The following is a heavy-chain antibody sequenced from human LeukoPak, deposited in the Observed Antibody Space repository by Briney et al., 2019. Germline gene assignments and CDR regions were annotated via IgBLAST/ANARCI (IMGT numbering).Heavy chain of an antibody. CDR2: ISSSGSTI. V-gene: IGHV3-48*03. D-gene: IGHD6-13*01. Sequence: GGSLRLSCAASGFTFSSYEMNWVRQAPGKGLEWVSYISSSGSTIYYADSVKGRFTISRDKAKNSLYLQMNSLRAEDTAVYYCATHSSSWYYFDYWGQGTLVTVSS. CDR1: GFTFSSYE. J-gene: IGHJ4*02. CDR3: ATHSSSWYYFDY.